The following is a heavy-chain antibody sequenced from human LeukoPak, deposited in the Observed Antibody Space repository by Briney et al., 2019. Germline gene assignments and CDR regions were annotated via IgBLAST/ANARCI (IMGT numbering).Heavy chain of an antibody. V-gene: IGHV4-38-2*01. D-gene: IGHD3-3*01. Sequence: SETLSLTCAVSGYSISSGYYWGWIRQPPGKGLEWIGTIHHSGSTYYNPSLKSRVTISVDTSNNQFSLKLTSVTAADTAVCYCARFARGDLYNWFDPWGQGTLVTVSS. CDR3: ARFARGDLYNWFDP. CDR2: IHHSGST. CDR1: GYSISSGYY. J-gene: IGHJ5*02.